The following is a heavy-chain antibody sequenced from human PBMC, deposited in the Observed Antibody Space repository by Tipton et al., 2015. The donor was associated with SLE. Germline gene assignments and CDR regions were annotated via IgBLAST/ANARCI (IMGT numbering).Heavy chain of an antibody. CDR3: ARHGTYIAARYFDF. CDR2: ISQSGST. Sequence: TLSLTCAVYGGSFSGYYWSWIRQPPGKGLEWIGEISQSGSTNYNPSFKSRVTVSIDTSKNQFSLRLTSVTAADTAVYYCARHGTYIAARYFDFWGQGTLVTVSS. CDR1: GGSFSGYY. D-gene: IGHD6-6*01. J-gene: IGHJ4*02. V-gene: IGHV4-34*01.